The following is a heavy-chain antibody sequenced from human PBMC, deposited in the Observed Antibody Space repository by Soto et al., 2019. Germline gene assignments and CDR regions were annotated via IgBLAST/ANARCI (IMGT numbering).Heavy chain of an antibody. V-gene: IGHV1-2*04. J-gene: IGHJ6*02. D-gene: IGHD2-21*02. CDR3: ARDRRLVVVTALDYYYGMGV. Sequence: QVQLVQSGAEVKKPGASVKVSCKASGYTFTGYYMHWVRQAPGQGLEWMGWINPNSGGTNYAQKFQGWVTMTRDTSISTAYMELSRLRSDDTAVYYCARDRRLVVVTALDYYYGMGVWGQGTTVTVSS. CDR1: GYTFTGYY. CDR2: INPNSGGT.